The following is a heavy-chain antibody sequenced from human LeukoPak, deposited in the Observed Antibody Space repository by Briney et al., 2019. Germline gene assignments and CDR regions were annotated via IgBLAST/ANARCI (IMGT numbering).Heavy chain of an antibody. CDR2: IFRTGST. J-gene: IGHJ5*01. CDR1: GFTFSSYE. D-gene: IGHD3-10*01. V-gene: IGHV4-39*02. CDR3: ARRVGFYGSGSLNYFDP. Sequence: PGGSLRLPCAASGFTFSSYEMNWVRQAPGKGLEWIGSIFRTGSTYYSASLKSRASISVDTSKNHIALKVTSVTAADTAVYFCARRVGFYGSGSLNYFDPWGQGILVSVSS.